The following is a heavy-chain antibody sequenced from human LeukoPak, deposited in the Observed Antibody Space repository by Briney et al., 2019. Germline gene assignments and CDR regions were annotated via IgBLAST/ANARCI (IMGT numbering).Heavy chain of an antibody. J-gene: IGHJ5*02. V-gene: IGHV3-48*03. CDR1: GFTLRDYE. CDR2: ITAGIPYT. D-gene: IGHD4-17*01. Sequence: GGSLRLSCSASGFTLRDYEMNWVRRAPGKGLEWISHITAGIPYTYYTDSVRGRFTISRDDAKNSLYLHMSSLRAEDTAVYYCARLPHVDYGAINTWFNPWGQGTLVTVSS. CDR3: ARLPHVDYGAINTWFNP.